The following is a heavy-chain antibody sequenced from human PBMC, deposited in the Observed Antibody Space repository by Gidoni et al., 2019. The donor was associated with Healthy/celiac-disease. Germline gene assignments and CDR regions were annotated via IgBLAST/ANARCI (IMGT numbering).Heavy chain of an antibody. CDR1: GYTLPSYD. J-gene: IGHJ5*02. D-gene: IGHD3-16*02. CDR3: ARGGVMITFGGVIVMVGFDP. Sequence: QVQLVQSGAEVKKPGASVKVSCKASGYTLPSYDINWVRQATGHGLEWMGWMNPNSGNTGYAQKFQGRVTMTRNTSISTAYMELSSLRSEDTSLYYCARGGVMITFGGVIVMVGFDPWGQGTLVTVSS. CDR2: MNPNSGNT. V-gene: IGHV1-8*01.